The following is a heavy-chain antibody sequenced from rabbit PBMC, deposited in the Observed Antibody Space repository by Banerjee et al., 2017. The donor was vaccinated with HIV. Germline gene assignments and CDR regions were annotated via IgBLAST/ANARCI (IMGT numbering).Heavy chain of an antibody. CDR2: IYTGSGST. V-gene: IGHV1S40*01. CDR1: GFSFSSSDY. D-gene: IGHD4-2*01. J-gene: IGHJ4*01. Sequence: QSLAESGGDLVKPGASLTLTCKASGFSFSSSDYMSWVRQAPGKGLEWIGCIYTGSGSTDYASWAKGRFTISKTSSTTVTLQMTSLTAADTATYFCARHYTGSGTFGGNLWGPGTLVTVS. CDR3: ARHYTGSGTFGGNL.